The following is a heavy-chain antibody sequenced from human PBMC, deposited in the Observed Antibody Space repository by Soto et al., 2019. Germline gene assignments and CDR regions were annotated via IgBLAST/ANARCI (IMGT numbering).Heavy chain of an antibody. J-gene: IGHJ4*02. V-gene: IGHV3-23*01. CDR2: ISGRGGVT. CDR3: AKDRQVWSYYESSGHYND. Sequence: EVQLLESGGGLVQPGGSLRLTCVGSGFTFRNQDMRWVRQAPGKGLEWVSGISGRGGVTYYADSVKGRFTISRDNSKNTLYLQMNNLRANDTAVYYCAKDRQVWSYYESSGHYNDWGQGTLVTVSS. D-gene: IGHD3-22*01. CDR1: GFTFRNQD.